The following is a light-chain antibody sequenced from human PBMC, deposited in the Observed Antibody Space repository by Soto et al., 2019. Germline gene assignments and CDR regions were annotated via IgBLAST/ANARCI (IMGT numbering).Light chain of an antibody. CDR1: QSVGTS. CDR2: PAS. Sequence: EIVMTQSPATLSVSPGERATLSCRASQSVGTSLAWYQQKPGQGPRLLIYPASGRATGIPARFSGSGSGTEFTLTISSLQSEDFAIYYCQHYYNWPPTFGQGTRVEIK. V-gene: IGKV3-15*01. CDR3: QHYYNWPPT. J-gene: IGKJ1*01.